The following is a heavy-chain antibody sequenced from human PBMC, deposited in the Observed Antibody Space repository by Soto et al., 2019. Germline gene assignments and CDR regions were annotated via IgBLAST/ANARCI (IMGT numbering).Heavy chain of an antibody. D-gene: IGHD6-13*01. Sequence: GGSLRLSCAASGFTFETYGMHWVRQAPGKGLEWMAVISYDGSNKYYADSVKGRFTISRDNSKNTLYMQMNSLRAEDTAVYYCARLSGSWQSWFDPWGQGTLVTVSS. CDR2: ISYDGSNK. CDR1: GFTFETYG. V-gene: IGHV3-30*03. J-gene: IGHJ5*02. CDR3: ARLSGSWQSWFDP.